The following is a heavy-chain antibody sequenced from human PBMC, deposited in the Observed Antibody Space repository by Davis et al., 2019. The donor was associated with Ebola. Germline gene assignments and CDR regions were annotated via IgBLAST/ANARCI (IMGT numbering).Heavy chain of an antibody. Sequence: ASVKVSCKASGYTFTGYYMHWVRQAPGQGLEWMGWMNPNSGNTGYAQKFQGRVTITRNTSISTAYMELSSLRSEDTAVYYCARGETVSYYYMDVWGKGTTVTVSS. CDR1: GYTFTGYY. V-gene: IGHV1-8*03. CDR3: ARGETVSYYYMDV. J-gene: IGHJ6*03. D-gene: IGHD4-11*01. CDR2: MNPNSGNT.